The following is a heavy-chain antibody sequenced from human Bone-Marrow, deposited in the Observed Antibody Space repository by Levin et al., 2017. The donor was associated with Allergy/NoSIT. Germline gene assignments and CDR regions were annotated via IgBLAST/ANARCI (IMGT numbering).Heavy chain of an antibody. D-gene: IGHD2-21*02. CDR1: DGSLNNYY. J-gene: IGHJ6*03. CDR3: ARRMTVVDSMDI. CDR2: INYGGGT. V-gene: IGHV4-34*01. Sequence: SETLSLTCAVYDGSLNNYYWSWIRQPPGKGLEWIGEINYGGGTNYNPSLKSRVTISLDRSNYQFSLRLRSMTAADTAVYYCARRMTVVDSMDIWGKGTTVTVSS.